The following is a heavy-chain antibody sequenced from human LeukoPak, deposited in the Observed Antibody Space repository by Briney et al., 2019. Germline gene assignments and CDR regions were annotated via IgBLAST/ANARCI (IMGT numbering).Heavy chain of an antibody. V-gene: IGHV1-46*01. Sequence: ASVKVSCKASGYTFINYYMHWVRQAPGQGLEWMGIINPSGGSTSCAQKFQGRVTMTRDTSTSTVYMGLSSLRSEDTAVYYCARDESTSILWWWGQGTLVTVSS. CDR2: INPSGGST. J-gene: IGHJ1*01. D-gene: IGHD2-21*01. CDR1: GYTFINYY. CDR3: ARDESTSILWW.